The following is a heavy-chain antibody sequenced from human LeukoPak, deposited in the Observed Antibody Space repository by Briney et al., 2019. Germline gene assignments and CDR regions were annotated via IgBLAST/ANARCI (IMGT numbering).Heavy chain of an antibody. Sequence: SETLSLTCTVSGGSISSYYWSWIRQPAGKGLEWMGRIHPSGSTNYNPPLKSRVTMSGDTSKNQFSLKLSSVTAADTAVYYCARDGYYYDSSGYSRFDYWGQGTLVTVSS. V-gene: IGHV4-4*07. CDR1: GGSISSYY. CDR3: ARDGYYYDSSGYSRFDY. D-gene: IGHD3-22*01. CDR2: IHPSGST. J-gene: IGHJ4*02.